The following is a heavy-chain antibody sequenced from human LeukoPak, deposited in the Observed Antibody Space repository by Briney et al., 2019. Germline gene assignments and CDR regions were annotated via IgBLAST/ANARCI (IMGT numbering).Heavy chain of an antibody. J-gene: IGHJ4*02. CDR1: GGSISSGASS. V-gene: IGHV4-30-2*01. CDR3: AGGSRDYLAY. D-gene: IGHD5-24*01. CDR2: IYHTGST. Sequence: SETLSLTCAVSGGSISSGASSWSWIRQPPGKGLEWIGYIYHTGSTYYTPSLESRVTISLDRSKNQFSLKLSSVTAADTAVYYCAGGSRDYLAYWGQGTLVTVSS.